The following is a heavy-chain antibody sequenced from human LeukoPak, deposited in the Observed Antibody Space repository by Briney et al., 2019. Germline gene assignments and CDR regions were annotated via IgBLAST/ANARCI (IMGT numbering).Heavy chain of an antibody. V-gene: IGHV4-59*13. D-gene: IGHD3/OR15-3a*01. J-gene: IGHJ4*02. CDR2: MYYSGST. CDR3: ARGDRYDFHFDS. CDR1: GGSISSYY. Sequence: SETLSLTCTVSGGSISSYYWSWIRQPPGKGLEWIGYMYYSGSTNYNPSLKSRVTISIDRSKNQFSLKLSSVTAADTAVYYCARGDRYDFHFDSWGQGTLVTVSS.